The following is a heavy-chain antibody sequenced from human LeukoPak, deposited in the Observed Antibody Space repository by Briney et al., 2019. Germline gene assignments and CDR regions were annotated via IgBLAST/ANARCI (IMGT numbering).Heavy chain of an antibody. Sequence: SETLSLTCTVSGESMSDYYWSWIRQPPGKGLEWIGYVYSTGSTNYNPSLKSRVTISVDTSKNQFSLKLSSVTAADTALYYCARDYSMTHAFDIWGQGTLVTVSS. CDR1: GESMSDYY. J-gene: IGHJ3*02. CDR3: ARDYSMTHAFDI. D-gene: IGHD1-26*01. V-gene: IGHV4-59*01. CDR2: VYSTGST.